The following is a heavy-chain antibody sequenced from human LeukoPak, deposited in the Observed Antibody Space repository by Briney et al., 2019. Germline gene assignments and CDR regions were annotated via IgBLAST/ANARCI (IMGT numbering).Heavy chain of an antibody. J-gene: IGHJ4*02. Sequence: PSETLSLTCTVSGGSISSDYWSWIRQPPGKGLEWIGYIYYSGSTNYNPSLKSRVTISLDRSKNQFSLKLTSVTAAGTAVYYCARDDSSSSYWGQGTLVTVSS. V-gene: IGHV4-59*01. CDR3: ARDDSSSSY. CDR1: GGSISSDY. D-gene: IGHD6-6*01. CDR2: IYYSGST.